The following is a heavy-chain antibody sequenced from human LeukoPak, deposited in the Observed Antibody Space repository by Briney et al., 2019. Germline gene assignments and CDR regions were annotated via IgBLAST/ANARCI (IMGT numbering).Heavy chain of an antibody. D-gene: IGHD6-19*01. Sequence: GGSLRLSCAASGFTFSSYAMNWVRQAPGKGLEWVSSISSTSSYIYYTDSVKGRFTISRDNAKNSLYLQMNSLRAEDTAVYYGARKSSAVAGPFDYWGQGTLVTVSS. V-gene: IGHV3-21*01. CDR2: ISSTSSYI. CDR1: GFTFSSYA. J-gene: IGHJ4*02. CDR3: ARKSSAVAGPFDY.